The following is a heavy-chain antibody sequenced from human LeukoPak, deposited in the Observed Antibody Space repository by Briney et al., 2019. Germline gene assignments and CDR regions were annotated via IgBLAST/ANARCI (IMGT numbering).Heavy chain of an antibody. D-gene: IGHD3-22*01. CDR1: GFAFTSYG. CDR2: AYGDGDST. Sequence: GRPLRLSCAASGFAFTSYGMHWVRQAPGKGLEWVAVAYGDGDSTYYAASVKGRFTISKDSSKNTLYLQMDSLIAEDTAVYYCATGSGCYYSHWGQGTLVIVSS. CDR3: ATGSGCYYSH. V-gene: IGHV3-33*01. J-gene: IGHJ4*02.